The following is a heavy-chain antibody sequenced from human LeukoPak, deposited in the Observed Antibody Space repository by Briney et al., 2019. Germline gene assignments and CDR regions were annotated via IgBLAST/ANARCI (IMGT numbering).Heavy chain of an antibody. Sequence: VASVKVSCKASGGTFSSYAISWVRQAPGQGLEWMGGIIPIFGTANYAQKFQGRVTITADESTSTAYMELSSLRSEDTAVYYCARELGTMVRGVRAFGYWGQGTLVTVSS. CDR3: ARELGTMVRGVRAFGY. CDR2: IIPIFGTA. V-gene: IGHV1-69*01. CDR1: GGTFSSYA. J-gene: IGHJ4*02. D-gene: IGHD3-10*01.